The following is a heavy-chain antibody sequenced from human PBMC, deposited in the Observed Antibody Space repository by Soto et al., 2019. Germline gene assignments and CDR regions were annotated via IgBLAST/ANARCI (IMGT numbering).Heavy chain of an antibody. CDR2: TYYKSKWFN. V-gene: IGHV6-1*01. CDR3: ARGSWDDGSGHYYMDV. CDR1: GDSVSSNSAG. D-gene: IGHD1-1*01. J-gene: IGHJ6*03. Sequence: SQTLSLTCAISGDSVSSNSAGWNWVRQTPSRGLEWLGRTYYKSKWFNNYAVSVKSRITINPDTSQNQFSLHLDSVTPEDTAVYFCARGSWDDGSGHYYMDVRGKGTTVTLSS.